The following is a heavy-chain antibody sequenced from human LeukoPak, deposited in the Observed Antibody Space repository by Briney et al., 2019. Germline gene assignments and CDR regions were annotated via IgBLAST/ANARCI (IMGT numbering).Heavy chain of an antibody. J-gene: IGHJ4*02. D-gene: IGHD6-19*01. Sequence: GGSLRLSCAASGFTVSSNYMSWVRQAPGKGLEWVSVIYSGGSTYYADSVKGRFTISRDNSKNTLYLQMNSLRAEDTAVYYCARSNANWYSSGLYSDYWGQGTLVTVSS. CDR2: IYSGGST. V-gene: IGHV3-53*01. CDR1: GFTVSSNY. CDR3: ARSNANWYSSGLYSDY.